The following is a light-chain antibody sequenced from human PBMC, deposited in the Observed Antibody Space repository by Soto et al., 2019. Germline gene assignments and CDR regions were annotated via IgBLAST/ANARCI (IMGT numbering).Light chain of an antibody. V-gene: IGLV3-21*02. Sequence: SYELTQPPSVSVAPGQTARITCGGNNIGGKSVHWYQQKPGQAPVLVVYDDSDRPSGIPDRFSGSKSGTSASLAISGLQSDDEAEYHCAAWDDSLNGWVFGGGTKLTVL. J-gene: IGLJ3*02. CDR2: DDS. CDR3: AAWDDSLNGWV. CDR1: NIGGKS.